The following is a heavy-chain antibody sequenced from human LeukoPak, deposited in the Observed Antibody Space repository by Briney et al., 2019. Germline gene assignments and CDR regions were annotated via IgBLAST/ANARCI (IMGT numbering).Heavy chain of an antibody. CDR3: ARAGNIRFDY. CDR1: GFTFSSYG. Sequence: TGGSLRLSCAASGFTFSSYGMHWVRQAPGKGLEWVAVISYDGSNKYYADSVKGRFTISRDNSKNTLYLQMNSLRAEDTAVYYCARAGNIRFDYWGQGTLVTVSS. V-gene: IGHV3-30*03. CDR2: ISYDGSNK. J-gene: IGHJ4*02. D-gene: IGHD1/OR15-1a*01.